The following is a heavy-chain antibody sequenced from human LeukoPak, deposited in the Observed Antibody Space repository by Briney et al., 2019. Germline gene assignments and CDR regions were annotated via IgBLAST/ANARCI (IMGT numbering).Heavy chain of an antibody. J-gene: IGHJ4*02. V-gene: IGHV3-21*04. D-gene: IGHD2-2*01. CDR1: GFTFSSYS. CDR3: ARAPITSPFYFDY. CDR2: ISSSSSYI. Sequence: GGSLRLSCAASGFTFSSYSMNWVRQAPGKGLEGVSSISSSSSYIYYADSVKGRFTISRDNAKNSLYLQMDSLRAEDTALYYCARAPITSPFYFDYWGQGTLVTVSS.